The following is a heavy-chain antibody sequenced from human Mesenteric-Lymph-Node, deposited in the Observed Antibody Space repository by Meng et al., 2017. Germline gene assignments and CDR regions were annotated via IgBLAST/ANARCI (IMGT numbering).Heavy chain of an antibody. Sequence: QVQVQDSCPGLVKPSETLSLTCVVSGASISSGNWWNWVRQPPGKGLEWIGDIYHSGSTNYNPSLKSRVTISVDKSKNQFSLKLSSVTAADTAMYYCARGGGCSSSSCDLDYWGQGVLVTVSS. V-gene: IGHV4-4*02. CDR1: GASISSGNW. CDR2: IYHSGST. J-gene: IGHJ4*02. D-gene: IGHD2-2*01. CDR3: ARGGGCSSSSCDLDY.